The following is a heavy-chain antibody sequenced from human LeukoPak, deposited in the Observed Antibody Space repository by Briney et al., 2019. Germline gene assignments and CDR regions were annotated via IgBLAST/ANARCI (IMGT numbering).Heavy chain of an antibody. D-gene: IGHD2-21*02. CDR3: ARAGLYSNSWYGGGDCYSDY. CDR1: GYTFTGYY. CDR2: INPNSGGT. J-gene: IGHJ4*02. V-gene: IGHV1-2*02. Sequence: ASVKVSCKASGYTFTGYYMHWVRQAPGQGLEWMGWINPNSGGTNYAQKFQGRVTMTRDTSISTAYMELSRLRSDDTAVYYCARAGLYSNSWYGGGDCYSDYWGQGTLVTVSS.